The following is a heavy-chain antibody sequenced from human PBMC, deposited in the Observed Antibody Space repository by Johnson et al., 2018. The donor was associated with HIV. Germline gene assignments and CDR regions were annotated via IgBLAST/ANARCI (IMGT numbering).Heavy chain of an antibody. CDR1: GLSFSNYA. CDR3: ALRGNAFDI. D-gene: IGHD3-9*01. CDR2: ISYDGGTT. Sequence: QEQLVESEGGVVQPGKSLTLSCVGSGLSFSNYAIHWVRQAPGKGLECVAAISYDGGTTYYSDSVKGRFTISRDNSKNTLYLQMNSLRAEDTALYYCALRGNAFDIWGQGTMVTVSS. V-gene: IGHV3-30-3*01. J-gene: IGHJ3*02.